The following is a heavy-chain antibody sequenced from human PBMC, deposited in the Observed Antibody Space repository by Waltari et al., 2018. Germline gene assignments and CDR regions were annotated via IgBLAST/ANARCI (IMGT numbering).Heavy chain of an antibody. Sequence: QVQLVQSGAAVKKPGASVKVSCKAAGYTFTGYHINWVRQAPGQGLEWMGWINPNSGGTNYAQKFQGRVTMTRDTSINTAYMELSRLTSDDTAVYYCVRDPDTVMVSLFDSWGQGTLVTVSS. J-gene: IGHJ5*01. D-gene: IGHD5-18*01. CDR1: GYTFTGYH. V-gene: IGHV1-2*02. CDR2: INPNSGGT. CDR3: VRDPDTVMVSLFDS.